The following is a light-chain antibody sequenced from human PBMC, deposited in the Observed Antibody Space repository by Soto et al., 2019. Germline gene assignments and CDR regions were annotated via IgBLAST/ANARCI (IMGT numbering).Light chain of an antibody. J-gene: IGLJ2*01. Sequence: QSALTQPASVSASPGQSITISCTGTSSDIGGYNYVSWYQQHPGKAPKHMIYDVSNRPSGISNRFSGSRSGNTASLTISGLQAEDEADYYCSSYTRSSTVIFGGGTKLTVL. V-gene: IGLV2-14*01. CDR1: SSDIGGYNY. CDR2: DVS. CDR3: SSYTRSSTVI.